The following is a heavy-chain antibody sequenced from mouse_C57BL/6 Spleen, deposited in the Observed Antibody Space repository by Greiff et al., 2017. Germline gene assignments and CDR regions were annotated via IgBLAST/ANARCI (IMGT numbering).Heavy chain of an antibody. J-gene: IGHJ4*01. CDR2: IYPGDGDT. CDR3: ASKWIYYYGSSYGAMDY. V-gene: IGHV1-82*01. CDR1: GYAFSSSW. Sequence: QVQLQQSGPELVKPGASVKISCKASGYAFSSSWMNWVKQRPGKGLEWIGRIYPGDGDTNYNGKFKGKATLTADKSSSTAYMQLSSLTSEDSAVYFCASKWIYYYGSSYGAMDYWGQGTSVTVSS. D-gene: IGHD1-1*01.